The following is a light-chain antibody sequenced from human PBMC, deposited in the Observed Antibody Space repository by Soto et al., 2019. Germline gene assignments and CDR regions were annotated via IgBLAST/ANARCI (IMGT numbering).Light chain of an antibody. Sequence: EIVMTQSPATLSVSPGERDTLSCGASQSVSSSYLAWYQQKPGQAPRLLIYGASSRATGIPDRFSGSGSGTDFTLTISRLEPEDFAVYYCQQYGSSPAITFGQGTRLEI. CDR2: GAS. CDR3: QQYGSSPAIT. J-gene: IGKJ5*01. V-gene: IGKV3-20*01. CDR1: QSVSSSY.